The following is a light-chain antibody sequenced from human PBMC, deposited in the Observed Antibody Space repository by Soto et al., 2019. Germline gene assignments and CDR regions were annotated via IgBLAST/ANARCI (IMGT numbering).Light chain of an antibody. V-gene: IGLV1-40*01. Sequence: QSVLTQPPSVSGAPGQRVTISWTGSSSNIGAGYDVHWYQQLPGTAPKLLIYGNSNRPSGVPDRFSGSKSGTSASLAITRLQAEDEADYYCQSYDSSLSGLYVFGTGTNLTVL. J-gene: IGLJ1*01. CDR3: QSYDSSLSGLYV. CDR2: GNS. CDR1: SSNIGAGYD.